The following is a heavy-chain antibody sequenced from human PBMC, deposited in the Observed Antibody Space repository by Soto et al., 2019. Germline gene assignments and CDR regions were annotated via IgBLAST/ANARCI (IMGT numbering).Heavy chain of an antibody. Sequence: ASVKVSCKASGYTFSSYGIHWVRQAPGQRLEWMGWINAGNGDTYYSQNFQARVTISTNTSASTAYMELSGLRSEDTAVYYCARYLTGSYNQPHYWGQGSLVTVSS. CDR2: INAGNGDT. V-gene: IGHV1-3*01. CDR1: GYTFSSYG. CDR3: ARYLTGSYNQPHY. D-gene: IGHD1-26*01. J-gene: IGHJ4*02.